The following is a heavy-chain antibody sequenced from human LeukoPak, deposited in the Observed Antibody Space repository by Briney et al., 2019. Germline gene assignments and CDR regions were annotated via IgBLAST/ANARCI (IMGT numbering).Heavy chain of an antibody. D-gene: IGHD1-26*01. CDR1: GFIFNNYA. Sequence: PGGSLRLSCAGSGFIFNNYAMHWVRQPPGKGLEWVSGISWNSGSIDYADSVKGRFTISRDNAKNSLYLQMNSLKTEDTAVYYCTTARGSDLQYFQHWGQGTLVTVSS. CDR3: TTARGSDLQYFQH. CDR2: ISWNSGSI. V-gene: IGHV3-9*01. J-gene: IGHJ1*01.